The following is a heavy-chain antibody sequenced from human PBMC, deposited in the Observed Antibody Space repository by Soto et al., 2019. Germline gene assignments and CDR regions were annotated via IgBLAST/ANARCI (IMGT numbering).Heavy chain of an antibody. V-gene: IGHV1-18*01. Sequence: GLEWMGWIRAYNGNTNYAQKLQGRVTMTTDTSTSTAYMELRSLRSDDTAVYYCARVLSGGHYDILTGYYYEALDIWGQGTMVTVS. J-gene: IGHJ3*02. D-gene: IGHD3-9*01. CDR2: IRAYNGNT. CDR3: ARVLSGGHYDILTGYYYEALDI.